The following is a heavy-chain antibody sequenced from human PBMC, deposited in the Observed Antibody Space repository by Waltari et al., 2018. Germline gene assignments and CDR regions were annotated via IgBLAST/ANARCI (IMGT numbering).Heavy chain of an antibody. CDR2: IDPGGRTI. J-gene: IGHJ4*02. Sequence: EVQLVESGGGLVQPGGSLRLSCAASGFTFRNNWRPWVRQAPGKGLVWVARIDPGGRTINHADSVRGRFTISRDDAKDTLYLQMDSLRPEDTAVYHCARDLVGKDDFWGQGTLVIVSS. CDR3: ARDLVGKDDF. D-gene: IGHD2-8*02. CDR1: GFTFRNNW. V-gene: IGHV3-74*01.